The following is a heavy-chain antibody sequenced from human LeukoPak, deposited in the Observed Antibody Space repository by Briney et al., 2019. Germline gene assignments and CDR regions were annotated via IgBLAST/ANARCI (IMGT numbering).Heavy chain of an antibody. D-gene: IGHD3-22*01. V-gene: IGHV3-11*01. J-gene: IGHJ3*02. CDR1: GFTFSDYY. Sequence: PGGSLRLSCAASGFTFSDYYMSWIRQAPGKGLEWVSYISSSGSTIYYADSVKGRFTISRDNAKNSLYLQMNSLRAEDTAVYYCARDSKPTRNYYDSSGARVRDAFDIWGQETMVTVSS. CDR3: ARDSKPTRNYYDSSGARVRDAFDI. CDR2: ISSSGSTI.